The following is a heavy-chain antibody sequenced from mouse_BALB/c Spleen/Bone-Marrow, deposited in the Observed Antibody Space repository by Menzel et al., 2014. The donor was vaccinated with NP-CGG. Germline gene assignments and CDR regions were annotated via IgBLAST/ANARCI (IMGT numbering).Heavy chain of an antibody. D-gene: IGHD2-1*01. Sequence: DVKLVESGGGLVQPGGSLKLSCATSGFTFSDYYMYWVRQTPEKRLEWVAYISNGGGSTYYPDTVKGRFTISRDNAKNPLYLQMSRLKSEDTAMYYCARHLYGNYGAVDYWGQGTSVTVSS. J-gene: IGHJ4*01. CDR3: ARHLYGNYGAVDY. CDR2: ISNGGGST. CDR1: GFTFSDYY. V-gene: IGHV5-12*02.